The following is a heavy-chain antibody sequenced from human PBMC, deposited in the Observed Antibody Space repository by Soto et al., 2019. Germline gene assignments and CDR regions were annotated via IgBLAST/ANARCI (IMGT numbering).Heavy chain of an antibody. CDR1: GDSVSSNSVT. Sequence: PSQTLSLTCAISGDSVSSNSVTWNWIRQSPSRGLEWLGRTYYRSEWYTDYAVSVKSRVTINPDTSKNQFSLQLNSVTPEDTGVYYCVRLIGNSWLDSWGQGTLVTVSS. CDR2: TYYRSEWYT. J-gene: IGHJ5*01. D-gene: IGHD2-8*01. V-gene: IGHV6-1*01. CDR3: VRLIGNSWLDS.